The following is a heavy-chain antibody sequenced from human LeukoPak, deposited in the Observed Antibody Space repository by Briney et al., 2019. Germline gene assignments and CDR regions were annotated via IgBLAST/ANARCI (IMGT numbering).Heavy chain of an antibody. D-gene: IGHD3-3*01. CDR3: ARDTQTTFWSGYGGDYYYYGMDV. CDR2: INTNTGNP. J-gene: IGHJ6*02. Sequence: GASVKVSCKASGGTFSSYAISWVRQAPGQGLEWMGWINTNTGNPTYAQGFTGRFVFSLDTSVSTAYLQISSLKAEDTAVYYCARDTQTTFWSGYGGDYYYYGMDVWGQGTTVTVSS. V-gene: IGHV7-4-1*02. CDR1: GGTFSSYA.